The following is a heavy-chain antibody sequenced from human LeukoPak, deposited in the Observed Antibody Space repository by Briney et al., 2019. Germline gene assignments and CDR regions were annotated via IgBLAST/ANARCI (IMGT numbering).Heavy chain of an antibody. V-gene: IGHV3-66*02. CDR2: IYSGGST. J-gene: IGHJ6*02. Sequence: GGSLRLSCAASTFTVRNNFMSWVRQAPGKGLEWVSLIYSGGSTYYADSVKGGFTISRDNSKNTLYLQMNSLRAEDTAVYDCAGDYYYGMYGWGQGTTVTVAS. CDR1: TFTVRNNF. CDR3: AGDYYYGMYG.